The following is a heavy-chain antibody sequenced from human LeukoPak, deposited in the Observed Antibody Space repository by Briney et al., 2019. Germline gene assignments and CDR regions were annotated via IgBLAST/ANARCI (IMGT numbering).Heavy chain of an antibody. Sequence: GESLKISCKGSGYSFTNYWIGWVRQMPGKGLEWMGIIYPGDSDIRYRPSFQGQVTISADKSISTAYLQWSSLKASDTATYYCARLFGYCSGGSCYAFDYWGQGTLVTVSS. D-gene: IGHD2-15*01. J-gene: IGHJ4*02. CDR2: IYPGDSDI. V-gene: IGHV5-51*01. CDR1: GYSFTNYW. CDR3: ARLFGYCSGGSCYAFDY.